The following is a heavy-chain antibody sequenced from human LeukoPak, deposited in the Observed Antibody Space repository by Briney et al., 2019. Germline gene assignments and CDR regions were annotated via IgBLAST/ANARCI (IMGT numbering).Heavy chain of an antibody. CDR2: ISTSGSTI. CDR1: GFSFRTYE. Sequence: GGSLRLSCAASGFSFRTYEMTWVRQAPGKGLEWVSHISTSGSTINYADSVKGRFTISRNNAKNSLYLQMNSLRAEYTAVYYCARTKYYYDGSGHSYPNWFDPWGQGTLVTVSS. CDR3: ARTKYYYDGSGHSYPNWFDP. D-gene: IGHD3-22*01. V-gene: IGHV3-48*03. J-gene: IGHJ5*02.